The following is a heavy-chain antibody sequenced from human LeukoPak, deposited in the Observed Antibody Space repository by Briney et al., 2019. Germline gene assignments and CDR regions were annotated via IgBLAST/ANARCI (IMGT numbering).Heavy chain of an antibody. CDR3: ATGPGTLYYYYMDV. CDR1: GFTFSNFA. Sequence: GGSLRLSCAASGFTFSNFAMSWVRQAPGKGLEWVSIISGSGGSTDYADSVKGRFTISRDNFKNTLFLQMNSLRAEDTAVYYCATGPGTLYYYYMDVWGKGTTVTVSS. CDR2: ISGSGGST. V-gene: IGHV3-23*01. J-gene: IGHJ6*03.